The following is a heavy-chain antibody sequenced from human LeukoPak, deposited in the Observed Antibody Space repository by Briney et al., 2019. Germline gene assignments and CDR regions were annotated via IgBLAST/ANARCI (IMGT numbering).Heavy chain of an antibody. V-gene: IGHV3-48*04. J-gene: IGHJ4*02. CDR2: ISSSSTI. Sequence: GGSLRLSCAASGFTFSSYSMNWVRQAPGKGLEWVSYISSSSTIYYADSVKGRFTISRDNAKNSLYLQMNSLRAEDTALYYCARRRVTLVRGVDITSYYFDYWGQGTLVTVSS. CDR1: GFTFSSYS. CDR3: ARRRVTLVRGVDITSYYFDY. D-gene: IGHD3-10*01.